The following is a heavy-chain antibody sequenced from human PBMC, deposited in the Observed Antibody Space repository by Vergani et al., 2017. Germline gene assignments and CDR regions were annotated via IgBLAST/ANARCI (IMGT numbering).Heavy chain of an antibody. D-gene: IGHD5-18*01. Sequence: EVQLVESGGGLVPPGRSLRLSCAASGFSFGDYAMTWVRQAPGKGLEWVAFIRNKAYGGTTEYAASVKGRFTMSRDDSKRLAYLQLSGLKTEDTAVYFCSRGRGYSFGYSDYWVQGTLVTVSS. V-gene: IGHV3-49*04. J-gene: IGHJ4*02. CDR3: SRGRGYSFGYSDY. CDR1: GFSFGDYA. CDR2: IRNKAYGGTT.